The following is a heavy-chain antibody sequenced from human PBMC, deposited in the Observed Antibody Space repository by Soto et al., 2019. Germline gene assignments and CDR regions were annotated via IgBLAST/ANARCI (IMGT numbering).Heavy chain of an antibody. CDR3: ARDKKQRGWYWRHSYYFDY. Sequence: GASVKVSCKASGGTFSSYTISWVRQAPGQGLEWMGRIIPILGIANYAQKFQGRVTITADKSTSTAYMELSSLRSEDTAVYYCARDKKQRGWYWRHSYYFDYWGQGTLVTVSS. V-gene: IGHV1-69*04. CDR1: GGTFSSYT. CDR2: IIPILGIA. J-gene: IGHJ4*02. D-gene: IGHD6-19*01.